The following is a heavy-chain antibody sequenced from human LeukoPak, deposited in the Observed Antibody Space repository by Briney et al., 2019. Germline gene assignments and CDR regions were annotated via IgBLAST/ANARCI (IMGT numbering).Heavy chain of an antibody. D-gene: IGHD1-14*01. CDR3: ARGGRTSWHGMDV. CDR2: IWYDGSNK. V-gene: IGHV3-33*01. J-gene: IGHJ6*02. Sequence: GGSLRLSCAASGFTFSSYGMHWVRQAPGKGLEWVAVIWYDGSNKYYADSVKGRFTISRDNSKNTLYLQMNSLRAEDTAMYYCARGGRTSWHGMDVWGQGTTVTVSS. CDR1: GFTFSSYG.